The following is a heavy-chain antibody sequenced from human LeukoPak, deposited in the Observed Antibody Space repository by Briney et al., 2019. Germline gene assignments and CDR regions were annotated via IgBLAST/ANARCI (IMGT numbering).Heavy chain of an antibody. V-gene: IGHV4-39*01. CDR1: GGSITSSPYW. Sequence: PSETLSLTCEVSGGSITSSPYWWSWIRQPPEKGLEGVGTIYYSGNTFYHPSLASRVTISADTSKNQVSLRLTSVTAADTAVYYCARRAYGTGFDFWGQGTVVTVSS. D-gene: IGHD1-1*01. CDR3: ARRAYGTGFDF. J-gene: IGHJ4*02. CDR2: IYYSGNT.